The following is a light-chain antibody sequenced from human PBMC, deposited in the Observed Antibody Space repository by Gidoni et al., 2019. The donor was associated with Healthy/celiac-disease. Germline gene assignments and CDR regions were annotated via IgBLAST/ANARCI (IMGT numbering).Light chain of an antibody. CDR2: DAS. CDR1: QSVSSY. Sequence: EIGVTQSPATLSLSPGERATLSCRASQSVSSYLAWYQQKPGQAPRLLIYDASNRATGIPARFSGSGSGTDFTLTISSLEPEDFAVYYCQQRSNWPPSTFGQGTKLEIK. V-gene: IGKV3-11*01. CDR3: QQRSNWPPST. J-gene: IGKJ2*01.